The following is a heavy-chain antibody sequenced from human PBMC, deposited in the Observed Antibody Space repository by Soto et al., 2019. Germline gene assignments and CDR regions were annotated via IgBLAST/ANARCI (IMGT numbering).Heavy chain of an antibody. J-gene: IGHJ5*02. V-gene: IGHV4-59*12. CDR3: ASLSGSPGNWFDP. D-gene: IGHD5-12*01. CDR2: IYHSGST. Sequence: SETLSLTCTVSGGSISSYYWSWIRQPPGKGLEWIGEIYHSGSTNYNPSLKSRVTISVDKSKNQFSLKLSSVTAADTAVYYCASLSGSPGNWFDPWGQGTLVTVS. CDR1: GGSISSYY.